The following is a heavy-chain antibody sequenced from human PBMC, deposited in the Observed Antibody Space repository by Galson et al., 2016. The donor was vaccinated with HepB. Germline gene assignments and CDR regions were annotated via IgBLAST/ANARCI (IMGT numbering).Heavy chain of an antibody. CDR1: GGSISRSSYY. D-gene: IGHD3-10*01. CDR3: AGRVADDSGKWVFYFDY. Sequence: SETLSLTCTVSGGSISRSSYYWGWIRQPPGKGLEWIGSKYYSGSTYFNPSLKSRVTISVDTSKNQFSLKLSSVTAADTAVYYCAGRVADDSGKWVFYFDYWGRGTLVTVSS. V-gene: IGHV4-39*01. CDR2: KYYSGST. J-gene: IGHJ4*02.